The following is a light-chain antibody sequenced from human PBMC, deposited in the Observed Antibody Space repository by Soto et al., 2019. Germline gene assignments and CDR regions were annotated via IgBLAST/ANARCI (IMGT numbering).Light chain of an antibody. J-gene: IGLJ1*01. V-gene: IGLV3-25*02. CDR2: KDS. CDR1: ALPKQY. CDR3: QSADSSGTYV. Sequence: YELTQPPSVSVSPGQTARITCSGDALPKQYAYWYQQKPGQAPVLVIYKDSERPSGIPERFSGSSSGTTVTLAISGVQAEDEADYYCQSADSSGTYVFGTGTKVTVL.